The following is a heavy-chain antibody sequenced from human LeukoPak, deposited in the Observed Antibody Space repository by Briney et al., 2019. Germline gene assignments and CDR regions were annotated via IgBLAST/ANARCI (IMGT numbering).Heavy chain of an antibody. D-gene: IGHD3-3*01. CDR3: ARDLISDDFWSGTYDY. V-gene: IGHV1-2*02. J-gene: IGHJ4*02. Sequence: ASVKVSCKASGYTFTGYYMPWVRQAPGQGLEWMGWINPNSGGTNYAQKFQGRVTMTRDTSISTAYMELSRLRSDDTAVYYCARDLISDDFWSGTYDYWGQGTLVTVSS. CDR2: INPNSGGT. CDR1: GYTFTGYY.